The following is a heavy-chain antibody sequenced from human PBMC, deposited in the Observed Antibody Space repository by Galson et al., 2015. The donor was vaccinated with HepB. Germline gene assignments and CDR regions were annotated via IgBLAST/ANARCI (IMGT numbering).Heavy chain of an antibody. CDR2: IYSDGST. CDR1: GFIISDNA. CDR3: ARDGGSYTKVIGTGEYYGMDV. Sequence: SLRLSCAAASGFIISDNAMSWVRQAPGKGLEWVSLIYSDGSTHYTDSVKGRFTISRDNSKNTLHLEMNSLRVEDTAVYYCARDGGSYTKVIGTGEYYGMDVWGQGTTVTISS. D-gene: IGHD2-15*01. J-gene: IGHJ6*02. V-gene: IGHV3-66*01.